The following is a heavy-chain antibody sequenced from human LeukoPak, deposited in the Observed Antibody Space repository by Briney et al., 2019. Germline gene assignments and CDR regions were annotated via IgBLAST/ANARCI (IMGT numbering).Heavy chain of an antibody. CDR1: GFTFRNYG. J-gene: IGHJ4*02. CDR2: IKQDGSEN. D-gene: IGHD1-26*01. Sequence: GGSLRLSCAASGFTFRNYGMHWVRQAPGKGLEWVANIKQDGSENYYVDSVKGRFTISRDNTKNSLYLQMNSLRAEDTAVYYCARHSGTYFDYWGQGVLVTVSS. CDR3: ARHSGTYFDY. V-gene: IGHV3-7*01.